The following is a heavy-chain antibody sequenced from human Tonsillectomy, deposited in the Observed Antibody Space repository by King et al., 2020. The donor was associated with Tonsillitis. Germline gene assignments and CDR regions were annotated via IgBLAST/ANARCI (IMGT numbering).Heavy chain of an antibody. J-gene: IGHJ3*02. D-gene: IGHD3-16*01. Sequence: VQLQQWGAGLLKPSETLSLTCAVYGGSFSGYYWSWIRQSPGKVLEWIGEINHSGSTNYNPSFKSRVTISVDTSKNHFSLKQSSVTAADTAVYYCARGGYTYAYRNDAFDIWGQGTMVTVSS. CDR3: ARGGYTYAYRNDAFDI. CDR2: INHSGST. CDR1: GGSFSGYY. V-gene: IGHV4-34*01.